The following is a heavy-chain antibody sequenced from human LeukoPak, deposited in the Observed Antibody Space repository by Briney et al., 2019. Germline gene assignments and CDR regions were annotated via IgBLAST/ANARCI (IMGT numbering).Heavy chain of an antibody. Sequence: PSETLSLTCAVYGGSFSGYYWSWIRQPPGKGLEWIGEINHSGSTNYNPSLKSRVTISVDTSENQFSLKLSSVTAADTAVYYCASNSGSSWYYFDYWGQGTLVTVSS. CDR2: INHSGST. V-gene: IGHV4-34*01. CDR1: GGSFSGYY. CDR3: ASNSGSSWYYFDY. J-gene: IGHJ4*02. D-gene: IGHD6-13*01.